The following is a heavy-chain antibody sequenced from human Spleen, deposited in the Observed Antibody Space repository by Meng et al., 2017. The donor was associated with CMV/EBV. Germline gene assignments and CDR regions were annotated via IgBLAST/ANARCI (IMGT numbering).Heavy chain of an antibody. CDR2: INPNSGGT. J-gene: IGHJ3*02. CDR3: ARGYGGNSLGAFDI. V-gene: IGHV1-2*02. D-gene: IGHD4-23*01. Sequence: ASVKVSCKAFGYTFTGYYMHWVRQAPGQGLEWMGWINPNSGGTKYAQKFQGRVTMTRDTSISTAYMELSRLRSDDTAVYYCARGYGGNSLGAFDIWGQGTMVTVSS. CDR1: GYTFTGYY.